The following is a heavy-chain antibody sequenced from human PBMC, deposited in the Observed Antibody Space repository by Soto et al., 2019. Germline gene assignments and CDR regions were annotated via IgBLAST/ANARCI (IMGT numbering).Heavy chain of an antibody. CDR2: INAGNGNT. CDR1: GYTFTSYA. V-gene: IGHV1-3*01. Sequence: QVQLVQSGAEVKKPGASVKVSCKASGYTFTSYAMHWVRQAPGQRLEWMGWINAGNGNTKYSQKFQGRVTITRDTSASTAYMELSSLRSEDTAVYYCARARVRDGWFDPWGQGTLVTVSS. CDR3: ARARVRDGWFDP. D-gene: IGHD3-10*01. J-gene: IGHJ5*02.